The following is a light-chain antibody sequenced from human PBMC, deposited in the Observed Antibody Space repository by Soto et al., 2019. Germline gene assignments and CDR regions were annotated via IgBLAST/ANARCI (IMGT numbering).Light chain of an antibody. Sequence: QSALTQPPSVSAAPGHKVTISCSGSSSNIGNNYVSWYQQLPGTAPKLLIYDNNKRPSGIPDRFSGSKSGTSATLGITGLQTGDEADYYCGTWDSSLSVYVFGTGTKVTVL. CDR2: DNN. J-gene: IGLJ1*01. V-gene: IGLV1-51*01. CDR3: GTWDSSLSVYV. CDR1: SSNIGNNY.